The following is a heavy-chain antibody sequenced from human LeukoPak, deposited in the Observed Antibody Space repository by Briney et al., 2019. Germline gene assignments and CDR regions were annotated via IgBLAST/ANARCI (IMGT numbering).Heavy chain of an antibody. Sequence: ASDTLSLTCTVSGVSINSYFWGWVRQPAGKGLEWIGRIYTTGTTHFNPSLRSRLTMSVDTSQNLFSLNLSSVPAADTAVYYCARQGYGASWYHLDYWGRGTLVTVSS. D-gene: IGHD6-13*01. CDR2: IYTTGTT. J-gene: IGHJ4*02. CDR1: GVSINSYF. V-gene: IGHV4-4*07. CDR3: ARQGYGASWYHLDY.